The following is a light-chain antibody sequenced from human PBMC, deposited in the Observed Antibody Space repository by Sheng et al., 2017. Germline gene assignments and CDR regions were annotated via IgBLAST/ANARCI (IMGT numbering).Light chain of an antibody. CDR1: QSVLYSPNNIHL. CDR3: QQYYSLPAT. CDR2: WAS. Sequence: DIVVTQSPDSLAVSLGERATINCKSSQSVLYSPNNIHLLAWYQQKPGQSPKLLIYWASTRESGSLTDSVAADLGQISLSPISSLQAEDVAVYYCQQYYSLPATFGQGTKVGNQT. V-gene: IGKV4-1*01. J-gene: IGKJ1*01.